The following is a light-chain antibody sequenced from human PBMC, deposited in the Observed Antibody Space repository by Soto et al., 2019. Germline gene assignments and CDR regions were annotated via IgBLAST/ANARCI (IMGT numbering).Light chain of an antibody. J-gene: IGKJ1*01. CDR2: AAS. CDR3: QQSYNFPRT. CDR1: QGINDY. V-gene: IGKV1-39*01. Sequence: TQSPSSLSASVGDRVTITCRTSQGINDYLNWYQMKPGEAPKLLIYAASALQSGIPSRFSGSASGTEFTLTITSLQPEDFATYYCQQSYNFPRTFGQGTKVEAK.